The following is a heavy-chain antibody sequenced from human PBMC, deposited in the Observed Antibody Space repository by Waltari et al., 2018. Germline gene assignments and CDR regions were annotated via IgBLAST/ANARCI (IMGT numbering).Heavy chain of an antibody. CDR3: ARDKVVRGGHAFDI. CDR1: GLTVSSNY. CDR2: IYSGGST. J-gene: IGHJ3*02. Sequence: EVQLVESGGGLIQPGGSLRLSCAASGLTVSSNYMSWVRQAPGKGLEWVSVIYSGGSTYYADSVKGRFTISRDNSKNTLYLQMNSLRAEDTAVYYCARDKVVRGGHAFDIWGQGTMVTVSS. V-gene: IGHV3-53*01. D-gene: IGHD3-10*01.